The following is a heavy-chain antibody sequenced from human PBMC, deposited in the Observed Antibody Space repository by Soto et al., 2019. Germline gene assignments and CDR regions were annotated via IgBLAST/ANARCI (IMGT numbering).Heavy chain of an antibody. J-gene: IGHJ6*03. D-gene: IGHD1-26*01. CDR3: ARLEWELLRDYYYYMDV. Sequence: GESLKISCKGSGYSFTSYWIGWVRQMPGKGLELMGIIYPGDSDTRYSPSFQGQVTISADKSISTAYLQWSSLKASDTAMYYCARLEWELLRDYYYYMDVWGKGTTVTVSS. V-gene: IGHV5-51*01. CDR2: IYPGDSDT. CDR1: GYSFTSYW.